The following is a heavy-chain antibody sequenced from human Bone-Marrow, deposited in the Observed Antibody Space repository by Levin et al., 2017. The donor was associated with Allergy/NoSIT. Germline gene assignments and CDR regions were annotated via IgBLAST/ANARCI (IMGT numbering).Heavy chain of an antibody. CDR3: ARGVGYSSASGDY. J-gene: IGHJ4*02. CDR2: ISSSSGAI. D-gene: IGHD6-25*01. Sequence: GESLKISCAGSGFTFSSYSMNWVRQAPGKGLEWVSYISSSSGAIYYADSVKGRFTISRDNAKNSLYLQMNSLGAEDTAVYYCARGVGYSSASGDYWGQGTLVTVSS. V-gene: IGHV3-48*04. CDR1: GFTFSSYS.